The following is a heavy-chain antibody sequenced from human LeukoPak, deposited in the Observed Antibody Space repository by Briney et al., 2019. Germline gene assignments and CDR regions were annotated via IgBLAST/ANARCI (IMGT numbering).Heavy chain of an antibody. D-gene: IGHD6-13*01. V-gene: IGHV4-4*02. Sequence: SGTLSLTCAVSGGSISSSNWWSWVRQPPGKGLEWIGEIYHSGSTNYNPSLKSRVTISVDKSKNQFSLKLSSVTAADTAVYYCARDRSIAAAANWFDPWGQGTLVTVSS. CDR1: GGSISSSNW. J-gene: IGHJ5*02. CDR2: IYHSGST. CDR3: ARDRSIAAAANWFDP.